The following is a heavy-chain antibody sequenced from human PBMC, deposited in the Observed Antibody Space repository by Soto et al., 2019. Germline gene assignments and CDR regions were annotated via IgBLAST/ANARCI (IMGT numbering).Heavy chain of an antibody. J-gene: IGHJ5*02. CDR1: GASISNYY. D-gene: IGHD5-18*01. CDR3: ARLVWSYGTWFDP. Sequence: SETLSLTCTVSGASISNYYWSWIRQPPGKGLEWIGYIYYSGSTNYNPSLKSRVTISVDTSKNQFSLKLSSVTAADTAVYYCARLVWSYGTWFDPWGQGTLVTVSS. V-gene: IGHV4-59*08. CDR2: IYYSGST.